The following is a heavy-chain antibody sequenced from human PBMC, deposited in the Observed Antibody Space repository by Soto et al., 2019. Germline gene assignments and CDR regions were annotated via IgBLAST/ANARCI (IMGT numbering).Heavy chain of an antibody. CDR3: ARVDRDYYDSSGNWFDP. V-gene: IGHV1-8*01. CDR1: GYTFISYD. D-gene: IGHD3-22*01. Sequence: QVQLVQSGAEVKKPGASVKVSCKASGYTFISYDINWVRQATGQGLEWMGWMNPNSGNTGYAQKFQGRVTMTRNTSISTAYMELSSLRSEDTAVYYCARVDRDYYDSSGNWFDPWGQGSLVTVSS. CDR2: MNPNSGNT. J-gene: IGHJ5*02.